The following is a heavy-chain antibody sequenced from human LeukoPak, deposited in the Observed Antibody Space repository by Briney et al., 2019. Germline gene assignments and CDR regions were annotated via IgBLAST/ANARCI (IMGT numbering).Heavy chain of an antibody. CDR1: GGTFSSYA. V-gene: IGHV1-69*01. Sequence: SVKVSCKASGGTFSSYAISWVRQAPGQGLEWMGGIIPIFGTANYAQKSQGRVTITADESTSTAYMELSSLRSEDTAVYYCARGGLSGYDLNYWGQGTLVTVSS. D-gene: IGHD5-12*01. J-gene: IGHJ4*02. CDR2: IIPIFGTA. CDR3: ARGGLSGYDLNY.